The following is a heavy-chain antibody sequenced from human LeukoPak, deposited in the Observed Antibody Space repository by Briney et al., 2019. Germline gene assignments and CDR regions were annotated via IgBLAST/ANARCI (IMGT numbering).Heavy chain of an antibody. D-gene: IGHD2-2*01. CDR2: INPNSGGT. CDR3: ARVSTSTENDFDY. V-gene: IGHV1-2*02. Sequence: APVKVSCKASGYTFTGYYMHWVRQAPGQGLEWMGWINPNSGGTNYAQKFQGRVTMTRDTSISTAYMELRSLRSDDTAVYYCARVSTSTENDFDYWGQGTLVTVSS. CDR1: GYTFTGYY. J-gene: IGHJ4*02.